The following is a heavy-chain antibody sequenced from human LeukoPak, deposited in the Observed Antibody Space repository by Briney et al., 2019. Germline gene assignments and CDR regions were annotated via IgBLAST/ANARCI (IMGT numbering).Heavy chain of an antibody. CDR3: ARVYCSTSDCYHRRADTYYAMDV. CDR1: DYRFRDDYF. J-gene: IGHJ6*04. V-gene: IGHV4-38-2*02. Sequence: SETLSLTCTVSDYRFRDDYFWAWIRQPPGKGLEWIGNIFHSGNTYYSPSLNNRVTISLDMSTNQFSLKLNSVTAADTAVYYCARVYCSTSDCYHRRADTYYAMDVWGTGTTVTVPS. CDR2: IFHSGNT. D-gene: IGHD2-2*01.